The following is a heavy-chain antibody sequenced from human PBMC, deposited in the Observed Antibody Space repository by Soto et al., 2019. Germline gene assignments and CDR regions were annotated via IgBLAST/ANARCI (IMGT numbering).Heavy chain of an antibody. CDR2: ISYDGSNK. CDR3: ASSITGTGGPSYYYYGMDV. D-gene: IGHD1-7*01. CDR1: GFTFSSYA. V-gene: IGHV3-30-3*01. J-gene: IGHJ6*02. Sequence: LRLSCAASGFTFSSYAMHWVRQAPGKGLEWVAVISYDGSNKYYADSVKGRFTISRDNSKNTLYLQMNSLRAEDTAVYYCASSITGTGGPSYYYYGMDVWGQGTTVTVSS.